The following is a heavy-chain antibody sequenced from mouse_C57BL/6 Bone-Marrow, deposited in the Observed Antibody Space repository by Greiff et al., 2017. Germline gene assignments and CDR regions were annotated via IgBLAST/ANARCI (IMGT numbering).Heavy chain of an antibody. CDR2: IYPRDGST. CDR3: ARLGFDGSSGDWYFDV. V-gene: IGHV1-85*01. D-gene: IGHD1-1*01. J-gene: IGHJ1*03. CDR1: GYTFTSYD. Sequence: QVQLQQSGPELVKPGASVKLSCKASGYTFTSYDINWVKQRPGQGLEWIGWIYPRDGSTKYNEKFKGKGTLTVDTSSSTAYMELHSLTSEDSAVYFCARLGFDGSSGDWYFDVWGTGTTVTVSS.